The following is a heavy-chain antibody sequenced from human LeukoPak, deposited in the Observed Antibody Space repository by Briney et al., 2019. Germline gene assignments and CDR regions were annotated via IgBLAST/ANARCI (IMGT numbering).Heavy chain of an antibody. CDR2: ISHGSSFT. D-gene: IGHD2-21*01. CDR3: ARGSVLWWNFDY. J-gene: IGHJ4*02. V-gene: IGHV3-11*05. Sequence: GGSLRLSCAAFGFTFSDYYMTWIRQAPGKGLEWVSSISHGSSFTYYADSVKGRFTISRDNAKNSLYVQMNSLRAEDTAVYYCARGSVLWWNFDYWGQGTLVTVSS. CDR1: GFTFSDYY.